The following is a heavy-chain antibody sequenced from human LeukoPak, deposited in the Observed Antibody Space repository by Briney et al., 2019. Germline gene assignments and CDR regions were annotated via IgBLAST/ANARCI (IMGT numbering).Heavy chain of an antibody. CDR3: ASRSGGDY. CDR1: GFTVSSNY. Sequence: PGGSLRLSCAASGFTVSSNYMRWVRQAPGKGLEWVSVIYSGGSTYYADSVKGRFSISRDNSKNTPYLQMNGLRAEDTAVYYCASRSGGDYWGQGTLVTVSS. CDR2: IYSGGST. D-gene: IGHD6-19*01. J-gene: IGHJ4*02. V-gene: IGHV3-66*01.